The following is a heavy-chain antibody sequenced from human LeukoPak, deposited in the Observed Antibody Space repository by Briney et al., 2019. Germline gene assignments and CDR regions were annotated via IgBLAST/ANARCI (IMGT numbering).Heavy chain of an antibody. V-gene: IGHV3-23*01. Sequence: GGSLRLSCETSDFAFSNYAMSWVRQAPGRGLEWISGINYGDGVTYYADSVKGRFTISRDNSKNTLYLQMNSLRAEDTAVYYCAKGARGYWGQGTLVTVSS. CDR2: INYGDGVT. CDR1: DFAFSNYA. J-gene: IGHJ4*02. D-gene: IGHD6-6*01. CDR3: AKGARGY.